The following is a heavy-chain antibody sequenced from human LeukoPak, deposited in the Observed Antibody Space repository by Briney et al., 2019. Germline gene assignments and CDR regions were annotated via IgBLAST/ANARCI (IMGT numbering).Heavy chain of an antibody. CDR2: IYYSGST. CDR3: ARGHRSVANNWFDP. V-gene: IGHV4-59*01. Sequence: SETLSLTCTVSGGSISTYYWSWIRQPPGKGLEWIGYIYYSGSTNYNPSLKSRVTISVDTSKNQFSLKLNSLTAADTAVYYSARGHRSVANNWFDPWGQGTLVTVSS. D-gene: IGHD3-3*01. J-gene: IGHJ5*02. CDR1: GGSISTYY.